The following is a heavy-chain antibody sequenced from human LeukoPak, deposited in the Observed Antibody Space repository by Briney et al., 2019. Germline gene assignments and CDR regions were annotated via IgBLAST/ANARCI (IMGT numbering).Heavy chain of an antibody. Sequence: SETLSLTCTVSGGSIRSGSYDWSWIRQPAGKGLEWIGRIYTSGSTNYNPSLKSRVTISVDTSRNQFSLKLSSVTAADTAVYYCARGQYYDSSGYYFYWGQGTLVTVSS. J-gene: IGHJ4*02. CDR3: ARGQYYDSSGYYFY. D-gene: IGHD3-22*01. V-gene: IGHV4-61*02. CDR1: GGSIRSGSYD. CDR2: IYTSGST.